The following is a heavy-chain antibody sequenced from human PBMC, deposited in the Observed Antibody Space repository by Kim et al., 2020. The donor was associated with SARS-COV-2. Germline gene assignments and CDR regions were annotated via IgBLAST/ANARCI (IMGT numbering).Heavy chain of an antibody. V-gene: IGHV5-10-1*01. CDR1: GYSFTSYW. Sequence: GESLQISCKGSGYSFTSYWISWVRQMPGKGLEWMGRIDPSDSYTNYSPSFQGHVTISADKSISTAYLQWSSLKASDTAMYYCASLVVVPAASGYYYYGMDVWGQGTTVTVSS. D-gene: IGHD2-2*01. CDR2: IDPSDSYT. J-gene: IGHJ6*02. CDR3: ASLVVVPAASGYYYYGMDV.